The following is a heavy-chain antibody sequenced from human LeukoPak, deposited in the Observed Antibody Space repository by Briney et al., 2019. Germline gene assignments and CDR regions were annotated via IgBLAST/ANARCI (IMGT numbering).Heavy chain of an antibody. D-gene: IGHD5-12*01. V-gene: IGHV3-7*01. CDR2: IKQDGSEK. Sequence: HPGGSLRPSCAASGFTFSSYWMSWVRQAPGKGLEWVANIKQDGSEKYYVDSVRGRFTISRDNAKNSLYLQMNSLRAEDTAVYYCAREQSGYSGYVGYYYYYMDVWGKGTTVTVSS. CDR3: AREQSGYSGYVGYYYYYMDV. J-gene: IGHJ6*03. CDR1: GFTFSSYW.